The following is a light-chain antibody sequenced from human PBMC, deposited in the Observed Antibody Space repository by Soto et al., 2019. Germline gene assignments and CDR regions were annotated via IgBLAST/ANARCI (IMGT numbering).Light chain of an antibody. CDR3: QSYDSSLRGI. V-gene: IGLV1-40*01. CDR2: DNT. J-gene: IGLJ1*01. Sequence: QSVLTQAPSVSGAPGQRVTISCTGSSSNIGAGYDVHWYQQLPGTAPKLLIYDNTNRPSGVPDRFSGSKSGTSASLAITGLQVEDEAVYFCQSYDSSLRGIFGAGTKLTVL. CDR1: SSNIGAGYD.